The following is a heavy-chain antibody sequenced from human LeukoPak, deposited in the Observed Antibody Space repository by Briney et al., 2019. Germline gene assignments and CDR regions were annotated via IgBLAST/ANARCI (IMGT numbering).Heavy chain of an antibody. Sequence: SETLSLTCLLYGGSLNGYYWCWIRQPPGTGLEWTGEINHSGSNNYSLSLKSRVTISVDTSKTQFSLKLSSVTAADTAVYYCARHYTVGAPDFDSWGQGTLVTVSS. D-gene: IGHD1-26*01. V-gene: IGHV4-34*01. CDR3: ARHYTVGAPDFDS. CDR1: GGSLNGYY. J-gene: IGHJ4*02. CDR2: INHSGSN.